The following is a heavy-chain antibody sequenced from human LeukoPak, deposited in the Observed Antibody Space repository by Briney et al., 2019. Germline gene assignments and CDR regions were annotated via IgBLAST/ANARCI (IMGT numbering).Heavy chain of an antibody. V-gene: IGHV3-23*01. CDR3: AKDLTYQLLVDNAFDI. J-gene: IGHJ3*02. Sequence: GGSLRLSCAASGFTFSSYAMSWVRQAPGKGLEWVSAISGSGGSTYYADSVKGRFTISRDNSKNTLYVQMNSLRAEDTAVYYCAKDLTYQLLVDNAFDIWGQGTMVTVSS. D-gene: IGHD2-2*01. CDR2: ISGSGGST. CDR1: GFTFSSYA.